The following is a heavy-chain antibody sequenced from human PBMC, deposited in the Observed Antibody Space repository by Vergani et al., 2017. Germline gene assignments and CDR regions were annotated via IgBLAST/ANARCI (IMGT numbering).Heavy chain of an antibody. V-gene: IGHV4-39*01. Sequence: QLQLQESGPGLVKPSETLSLTCTVSGGSISSSSYYWGWIRQPPGKGLEWIGSIYYSGSTYYNPSLKSRVTISVDTSKNQFSLKLSSVTAADTAVYYCARVEGQWLTPTIDYWGQGTLVTVSS. J-gene: IGHJ4*02. D-gene: IGHD6-19*01. CDR2: IYYSGST. CDR3: ARVEGQWLTPTIDY. CDR1: GGSISSSSYY.